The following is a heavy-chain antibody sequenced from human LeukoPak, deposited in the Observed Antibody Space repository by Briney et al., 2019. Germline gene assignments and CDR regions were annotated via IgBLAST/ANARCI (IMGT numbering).Heavy chain of an antibody. CDR1: GNSLSSGYY. Sequence: SETLSLTCTVSGNSLSSGYYWGWIRPPPGKGLEWIGTVYYSGSTNYNPSLWSRVTISVDTSKNQFSLKLNSVTAADTAVYYCARDNTAMVYGFFDYWGQGTLVTVSS. CDR3: ARDNTAMVYGFFDY. V-gene: IGHV4-38-2*02. CDR2: VYYSGST. J-gene: IGHJ4*02. D-gene: IGHD5-18*01.